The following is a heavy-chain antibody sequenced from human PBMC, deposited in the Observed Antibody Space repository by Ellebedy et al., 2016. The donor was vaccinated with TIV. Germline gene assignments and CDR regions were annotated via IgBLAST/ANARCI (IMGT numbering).Heavy chain of an antibody. CDR2: IDNAGDT. CDR3: TRFEIISGGGYGMDV. V-gene: IGHV3-13*01. Sequence: GESLKISCAAPGFTFSRYDMHWVRQSTRKGLEWVASIDNAGDTYYPGSVKGRFTISRENAKNSLYLQMNSLRVEDTAVYYCTRFEIISGGGYGMDVWGQGTTVTVSS. J-gene: IGHJ6*02. CDR1: GFTFSRYD. D-gene: IGHD3-16*01.